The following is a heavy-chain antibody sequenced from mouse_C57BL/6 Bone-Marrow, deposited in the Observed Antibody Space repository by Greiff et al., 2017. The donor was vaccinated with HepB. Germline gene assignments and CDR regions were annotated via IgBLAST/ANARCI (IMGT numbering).Heavy chain of an antibody. Sequence: EVQLVESGGGLVQPGGSLKLSCAASGFTFSDYYMYWVRQTPEKRLEWVAYISNGGGSTYYPDTVKGRFTISRDNAKNTLYLQMSRLKSEDTAMYYCARQPIYYGNYGDYAMDYWGQGTSVTVSS. V-gene: IGHV5-12*01. J-gene: IGHJ4*01. CDR1: GFTFSDYY. CDR3: ARQPIYYGNYGDYAMDY. D-gene: IGHD2-1*01. CDR2: ISNGGGST.